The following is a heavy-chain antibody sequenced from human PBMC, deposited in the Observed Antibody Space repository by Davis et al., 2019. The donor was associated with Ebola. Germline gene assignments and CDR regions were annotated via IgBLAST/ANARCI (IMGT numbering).Heavy chain of an antibody. Sequence: GESLKISCAASGFTFSSYWMHWVRQAPGKGLVWVSRINSDGSSTSYADSVKGRFTISRDNAKNTLYLQMNSLRAEDAAVYYCAAGLDWVDLNPWGQGTLVTVSS. CDR3: AAGLDWVDLNP. D-gene: IGHD3/OR15-3a*01. CDR1: GFTFSSYW. V-gene: IGHV3-74*01. CDR2: INSDGSST. J-gene: IGHJ5*02.